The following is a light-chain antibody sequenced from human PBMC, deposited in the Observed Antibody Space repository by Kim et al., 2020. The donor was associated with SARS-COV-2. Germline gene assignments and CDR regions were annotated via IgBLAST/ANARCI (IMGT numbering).Light chain of an antibody. V-gene: IGLV2-14*03. Sequence: QSALTQPASMSGSPGQSITISCTGTSSNVGDYNYVSWYQQHPGRAPKLMFYDVTRRPSGVSDRFCGCKSGNTASPTISGLQDEDEADYYGSSYTSSSTWVFGGGTQLTVL. CDR1: SSNVGDYNY. CDR3: SSYTSSSTWV. J-gene: IGLJ3*02. CDR2: DVT.